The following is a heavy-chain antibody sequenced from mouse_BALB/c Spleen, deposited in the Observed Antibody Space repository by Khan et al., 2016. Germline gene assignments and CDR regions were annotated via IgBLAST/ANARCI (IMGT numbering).Heavy chain of an antibody. CDR1: GFTFSSYA. V-gene: IGHV5-6-5*01. D-gene: IGHD1-1*01. J-gene: IGHJ2*01. Sequence: EVELVESGAGLVKPGGSLKLSCAASGFTFSSYAMSWVRQTPEKRLEWVASISSGGNTFYPDSLKGRFTISRDNARNILYLQMSSLRSEDTAMYYCTRGVTTVVDYFDYWGQGTTLTVSS. CDR2: ISSGGNT. CDR3: TRGVTTVVDYFDY.